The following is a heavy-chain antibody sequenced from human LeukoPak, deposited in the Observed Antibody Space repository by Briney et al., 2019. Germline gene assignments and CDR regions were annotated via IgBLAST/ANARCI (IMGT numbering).Heavy chain of an antibody. V-gene: IGHV1-46*01. CDR1: GYTFTSYY. CDR3: ARDRGYSYGGGGFDY. D-gene: IGHD5-18*01. Sequence: ASVKVSYKASGYTFTSYYMHWVRQAPGQGLEWMGIINPSGGSTSYAQKFQGRVTMTRDTSTSTVYMELSSLRSEDTAVYYCARDRGYSYGGGGFDYWGQGTLVTVSS. J-gene: IGHJ4*02. CDR2: INPSGGST.